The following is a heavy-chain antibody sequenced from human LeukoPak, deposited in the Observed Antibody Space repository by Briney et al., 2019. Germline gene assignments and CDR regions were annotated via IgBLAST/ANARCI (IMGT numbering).Heavy chain of an antibody. CDR1: GYSFTSYW. V-gene: IGHV5-51*01. J-gene: IGHJ6*02. CDR2: IYPGDSDT. Sequence: GESLKISCKGSGYSFTSYWIGWVRQLPGKGLEWMGIIYPGDSDTRYSPSFQGQVTISADKSISTAYLQWSSLKASDTAMYYCARLGAAGTGYYYYGMDVWGQGTTVTVSS. CDR3: ARLGAAGTGYYYYGMDV. D-gene: IGHD6-13*01.